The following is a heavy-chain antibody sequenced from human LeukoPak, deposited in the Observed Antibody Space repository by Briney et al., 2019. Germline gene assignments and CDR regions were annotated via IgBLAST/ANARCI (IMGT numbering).Heavy chain of an antibody. CDR2: VNGDESST. CDR1: AFTFNTYW. CDR3: ARGAKWAYYFDY. V-gene: IGHV3-74*01. Sequence: GGSLRLSCAASAFTFNTYWMHWVRQVPGRGLEWVSRVNGDESSTNYADSVKGRFTISRDNAKDTLYLHMNSLTAEDTAVYYCARGAKWAYYFDYWGQGTLVTVSS. J-gene: IGHJ4*02. D-gene: IGHD1-26*01.